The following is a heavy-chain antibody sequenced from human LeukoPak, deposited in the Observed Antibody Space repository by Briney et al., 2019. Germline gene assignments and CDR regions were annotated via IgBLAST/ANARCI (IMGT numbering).Heavy chain of an antibody. Sequence: PGRSLRLSYAACGFTFSTNGMHWVRQPPGTGLEWVAIISFDGSNKYYADSVKGRFTISRDNSQNTLYLQLHSLRPEDTAVYYCARDPTLFYGDYVHYWGQGTLVTVSS. CDR2: ISFDGSNK. CDR3: ARDPTLFYGDYVHY. CDR1: GFTFSTNG. J-gene: IGHJ4*02. V-gene: IGHV3-30*19. D-gene: IGHD4-17*01.